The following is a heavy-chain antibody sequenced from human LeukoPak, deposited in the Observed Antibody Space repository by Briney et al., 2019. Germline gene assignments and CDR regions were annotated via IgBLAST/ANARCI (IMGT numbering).Heavy chain of an antibody. V-gene: IGHV4-59*01. D-gene: IGHD2-2*02. CDR3: ARDLGCSSTSCYTEGWFDP. J-gene: IGHJ5*02. CDR1: GGSISSYY. CDR2: IYYSGST. Sequence: PSETLSLTCTVSGGSISSYYCSCIRQPPGKGLEWIGYIYYSGSTNYNPSLKSRVTISVDTSKNQFSLKLSSVTAADTAVYYCARDLGCSSTSCYTEGWFDPWGQGTPVTVSS.